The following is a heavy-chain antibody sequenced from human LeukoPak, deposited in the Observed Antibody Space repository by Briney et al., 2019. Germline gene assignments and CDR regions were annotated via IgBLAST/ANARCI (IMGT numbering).Heavy chain of an antibody. V-gene: IGHV3-48*03. J-gene: IGHJ4*02. Sequence: PGGSLRLSCAASGFTFSGYEMNWVRQAPGKGLEWVSYISSSGSTIYYADSVKGRFTISRDNAKNSLYLQMNSLRAEDTAVYYCAREAWFGDSIDYWGQGTLVTVSS. CDR1: GFTFSGYE. CDR3: AREAWFGDSIDY. CDR2: ISSSGSTI. D-gene: IGHD3-10*01.